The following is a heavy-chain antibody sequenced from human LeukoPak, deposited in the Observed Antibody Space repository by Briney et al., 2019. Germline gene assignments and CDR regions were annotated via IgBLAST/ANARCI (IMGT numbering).Heavy chain of an antibody. Sequence: SETLSLTCAVYGGSFSGYYWSWIRQPPGKGLEWIGESNHSGSTNYNPSLKSRVTISVDTSKNQFSLKLSSVTAADTAVYYCARGRYGPGWFGTQYYFDYWGQGTLVTVSS. V-gene: IGHV4-34*01. CDR1: GGSFSGYY. CDR3: ARGRYGPGWFGTQYYFDY. D-gene: IGHD3-10*01. J-gene: IGHJ4*02. CDR2: SNHSGST.